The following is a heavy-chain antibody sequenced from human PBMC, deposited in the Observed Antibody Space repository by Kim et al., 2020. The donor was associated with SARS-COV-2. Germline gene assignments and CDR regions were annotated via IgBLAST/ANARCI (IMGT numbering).Heavy chain of an antibody. CDR1: GGSISSGGYY. D-gene: IGHD3-16*02. CDR2: IYYSGST. V-gene: IGHV4-31*03. J-gene: IGHJ3*02. CDR3: ARTVDLSGVDAFDI. Sequence: SETLSLTCTVSGGSISSGGYYWSWIRQHPGKGLEWIGYIYYSGSTYYNPSLKSRVTISVDTSKNQFSLKLSSVTAADTAVYYCARTVDLSGVDAFDIWGQGTMVTVSS.